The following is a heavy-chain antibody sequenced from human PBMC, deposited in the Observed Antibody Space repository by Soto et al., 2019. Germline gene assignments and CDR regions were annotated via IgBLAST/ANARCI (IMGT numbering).Heavy chain of an antibody. CDR2: INAGNVNT. Sequence: GVSVKVCCEACGYRLACNTWQWVCQSPGQRLEWMGWINAGNVNTKYSQNFQGRFTISRDNSKNTLYLQMNSLRAEDTAVYYCARGPYYYVSSGCDYWGQGTLVTVSS. D-gene: IGHD3-22*01. CDR3: ARGPYYYVSSGCDY. J-gene: IGHJ4*02. V-gene: IGHV1-3*01. CDR1: GYRLACNT.